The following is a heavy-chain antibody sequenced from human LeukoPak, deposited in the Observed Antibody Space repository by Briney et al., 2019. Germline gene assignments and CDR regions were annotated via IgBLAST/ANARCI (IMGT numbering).Heavy chain of an antibody. CDR1: GFTFSSYS. CDR3: ARATPNYGDRDY. V-gene: IGHV3-21*01. D-gene: IGHD4-17*01. Sequence: KPGGSLRLSCAASGFTFSSYSTNWVRQVPGKGLEWVSSISSSSSYIYYADSVKGRFTISRDNAKNSLYLQMNSLRAEDTAVYYCARATPNYGDRDYWGQGTLVTVSS. J-gene: IGHJ4*02. CDR2: ISSSSSYI.